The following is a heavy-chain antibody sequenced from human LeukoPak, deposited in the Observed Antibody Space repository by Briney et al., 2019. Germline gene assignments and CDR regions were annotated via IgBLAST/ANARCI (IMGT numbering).Heavy chain of an antibody. D-gene: IGHD6-6*01. CDR2: INPNSGGT. Sequence: ASVKVSCKASGYTFTGYYMHWVRQAPGQGLEWMGWINPNSGGTNYAQKFQGRVTMTRDTSISTAYMELSRLRSDDTAVYYCARCSSSSSIVFDYWGQGTLVTVSS. CDR1: GYTFTGYY. CDR3: ARCSSSSSIVFDY. V-gene: IGHV1-2*02. J-gene: IGHJ4*02.